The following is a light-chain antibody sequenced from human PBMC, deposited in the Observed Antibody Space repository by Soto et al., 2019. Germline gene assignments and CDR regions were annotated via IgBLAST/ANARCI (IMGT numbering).Light chain of an antibody. V-gene: IGKV1-5*03. J-gene: IGKJ1*01. CDR3: QQYNRYWT. Sequence: DIQMTQSPSTLSASVGDRVTITCRASQSISSWLAWYQQKPGKAPKLLIYKASSLESGVPSRFSGSGSGTEFTLTISSLQPDDFATYYCQQYNRYWTFGQGTKVKSN. CDR1: QSISSW. CDR2: KAS.